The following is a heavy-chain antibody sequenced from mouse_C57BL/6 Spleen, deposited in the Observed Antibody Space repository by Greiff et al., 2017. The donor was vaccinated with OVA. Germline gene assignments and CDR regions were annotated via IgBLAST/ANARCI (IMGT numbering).Heavy chain of an antibody. V-gene: IGHV1-62-2*01. CDR3: ARHEDYGNPNYYAMDY. CDR2: FYPGSGII. J-gene: IGHJ4*01. Sequence: VKLMESGAELVKPGASVKLSCKASGYTFTEYTIHWVKQRSGQGLEWIGWFYPGSGIIKYNEKFKDKATLTADKSSSTVYMELSRLTSEDSAVYFCARHEDYGNPNYYAMDYWGQGTSVTVSS. D-gene: IGHD2-1*01. CDR1: GYTFTEYT.